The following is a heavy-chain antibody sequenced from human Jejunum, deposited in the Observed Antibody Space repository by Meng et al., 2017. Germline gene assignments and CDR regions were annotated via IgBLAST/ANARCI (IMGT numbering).Heavy chain of an antibody. Sequence: QRQAEGCGTRVVQPSLPLSLTCIVSGASIRSGGDSWSWLGQPAGTGLEWIGRISASGSTIYDPALTSRVTMSIDTSSNHFSMKLNSVTAADTAVYYCARTPETDYDDTKWPDNWFDPWGQGTLVTVSS. J-gene: IGHJ5*02. V-gene: IGHV4-61*02. CDR3: ARTPETDYDDTKWPDNWFDP. CDR2: ISASGST. D-gene: IGHD3-22*01. CDR1: GASIRSGGDS.